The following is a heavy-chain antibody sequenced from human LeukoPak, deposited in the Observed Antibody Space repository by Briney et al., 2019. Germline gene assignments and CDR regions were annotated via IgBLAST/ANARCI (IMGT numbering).Heavy chain of an antibody. CDR1: GFTLSSYA. V-gene: IGHV3-23*01. CDR2: ISGSGGST. Sequence: PGGSLRLSCAASGFTLSSYAMSWVRQAPGKGLEWVSAISGSGGSTYYADSVKGRFTISRDNSKNTLHLQMNSLRAEDTAVYYCAKEGRSGYCSSTSRSTYYFDYWGQGTLVTVSS. D-gene: IGHD2-2*03. J-gene: IGHJ4*02. CDR3: AKEGRSGYCSSTSRSTYYFDY.